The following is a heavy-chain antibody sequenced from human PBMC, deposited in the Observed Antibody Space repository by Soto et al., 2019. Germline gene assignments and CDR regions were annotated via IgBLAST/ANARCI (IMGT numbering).Heavy chain of an antibody. CDR2: INWNSGSI. Sequence: AGGSLRLSCAASGFTFDDYAMHWVRQVPGKGLEWVSGINWNSGSIGYGDSAKGRFAISRDNAKNSLHLQMNSLSAEDTAFYYCVKDESINWYSGHFRHWGQGTLVTVSS. CDR1: GFTFDDYA. CDR3: VKDESINWYSGHFRH. V-gene: IGHV3-9*01. D-gene: IGHD6-13*01. J-gene: IGHJ1*01.